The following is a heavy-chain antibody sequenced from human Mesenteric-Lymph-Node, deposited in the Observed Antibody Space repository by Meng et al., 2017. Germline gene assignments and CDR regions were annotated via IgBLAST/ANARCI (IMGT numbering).Heavy chain of an antibody. CDR3: ARKIRGSGWYEGWFDP. CDR1: GFTFSNSD. D-gene: IGHD6-19*01. CDR2: VSWNGSRT. J-gene: IGHJ5*02. V-gene: IGHV3-19*01. Sequence: GESLKISCAASGFTFSNSDMNWVRQAPGKGLEWVSGVSWNGSRTHYADSVKGRFIISRDNSRNFLYQQMNSLRPEDTAVYYCARKIRGSGWYEGWFDPWGQGTLVTVSS.